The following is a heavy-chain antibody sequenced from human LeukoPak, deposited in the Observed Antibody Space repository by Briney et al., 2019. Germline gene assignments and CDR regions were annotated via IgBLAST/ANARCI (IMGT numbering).Heavy chain of an antibody. CDR2: IYYSGST. CDR3: ARTSYVYYGMDV. Sequence: SETLSLTCTVSGGSISSYYWSWVRQPPGKGLEWIGYIYYSGSTNYNPSLKSRVTISVDTSKNQSSLKLSSVTAADTAVYYCARTSYVYYGMDVWGQGTTVTVSS. D-gene: IGHD1-26*01. V-gene: IGHV4-59*01. CDR1: GGSISSYY. J-gene: IGHJ6*02.